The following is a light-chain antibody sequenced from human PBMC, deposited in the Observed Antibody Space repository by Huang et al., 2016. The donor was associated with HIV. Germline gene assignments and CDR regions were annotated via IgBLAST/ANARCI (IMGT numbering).Light chain of an antibody. Sequence: DIQMTQSPPSLSASVGDRVTFTCRANQNITKSLNWYQQKPEKAPKLLIYTASTLESGVPSRFSGSGSGSHFTLNITNLQPEDFATYYCQQSFSVPRTFG. CDR1: QNITKS. CDR3: QQSFSVPRT. V-gene: IGKV1-39*01. J-gene: IGKJ1*01. CDR2: TAS.